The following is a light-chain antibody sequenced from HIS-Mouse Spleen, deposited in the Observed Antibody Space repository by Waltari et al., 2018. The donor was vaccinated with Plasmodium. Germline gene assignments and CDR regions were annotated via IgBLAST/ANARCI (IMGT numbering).Light chain of an antibody. V-gene: IGLV3-21*02. CDR1: NLGSKS. J-gene: IGLJ2*01. Sequence: SYVLTQPPSVSVAPGQPARITCGGNNLGSKSVHWYQQKPGQAPVLVVYDDRDRPSGIPERFSGSNSGNTATLTISRVEAGDEADYYCQVWDSSSDHPVFGGGTKLTVL. CDR3: QVWDSSSDHPV. CDR2: DDR.